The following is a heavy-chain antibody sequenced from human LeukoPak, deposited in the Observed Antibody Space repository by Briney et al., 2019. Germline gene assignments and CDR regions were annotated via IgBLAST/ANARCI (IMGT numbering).Heavy chain of an antibody. CDR3: ARGRAPMVRGVIIFDY. Sequence: ASVKVSCKASGYTFTSYDINWVRQATGQGLEWMGWMNPNSGNTGYAQKFQGRVTMTRNTSISTAYMELSRLRSEDTAVYYCARGRAPMVRGVIIFDYWGQGTLVTVSS. J-gene: IGHJ4*02. V-gene: IGHV1-8*01. CDR2: MNPNSGNT. D-gene: IGHD3-10*01. CDR1: GYTFTSYD.